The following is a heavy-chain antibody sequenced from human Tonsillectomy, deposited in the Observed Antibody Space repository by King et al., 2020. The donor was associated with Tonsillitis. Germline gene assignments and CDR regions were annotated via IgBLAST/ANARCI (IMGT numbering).Heavy chain of an antibody. CDR3: AKGPQGYCDY. CDR2: IRHDGSSE. Sequence: VQLVESGGGVVQPGGSLRLSCAASGFIFSGYGMHWVRQAPGEGLDWVAFIRHDGSSEYYADSVKGRFTISRDNSKNTLYLEMNSLRIEDTAVYYCAKGPQGYCDYWGQGTLVTVSS. J-gene: IGHJ4*02. CDR1: GFIFSGYG. V-gene: IGHV3-30*02.